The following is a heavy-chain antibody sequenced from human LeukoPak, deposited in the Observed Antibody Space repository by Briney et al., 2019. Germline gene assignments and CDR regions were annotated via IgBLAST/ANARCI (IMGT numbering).Heavy chain of an antibody. D-gene: IGHD2-2*01. CDR3: ARGYCSSTSCYFDS. V-gene: IGHV3-21*01. Sequence: GGSLRLSCAASGFTFSDYNMNWVRQAPGKGLEWVSSISSSSNYIYYADSVKGRFTISRDNAKNSLYVQVNSLRAEDTAVYYCARGYCSSTSCYFDSWGLGTLVTVSS. J-gene: IGHJ4*02. CDR1: GFTFSDYN. CDR2: ISSSSNYI.